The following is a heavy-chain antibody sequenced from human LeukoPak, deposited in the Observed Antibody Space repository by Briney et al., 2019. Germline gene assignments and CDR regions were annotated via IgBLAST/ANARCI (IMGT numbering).Heavy chain of an antibody. V-gene: IGHV3-30*02. CDR3: AKDVGNDLTGYYNWFDP. J-gene: IGHJ5*02. D-gene: IGHD3-9*01. CDR2: ILHDESNK. CDR1: GFTFTMFG. Sequence: GGSLRLSCAASGFTFTMFGMQWVRQAPGKGLEWVAFILHDESNKYYAHSVKGRVTISRDNSKITLYLQMNSLRAEDTAVYYCAKDVGNDLTGYYNWFDPWGQGTLVTVSS.